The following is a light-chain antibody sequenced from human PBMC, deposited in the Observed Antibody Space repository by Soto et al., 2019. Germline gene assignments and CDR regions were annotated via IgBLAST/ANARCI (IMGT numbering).Light chain of an antibody. V-gene: IGKV1D-13*01. J-gene: IGKJ2*01. CDR2: EAS. CDR1: QGISSA. CDR3: QQVDNFPHT. Sequence: AIQLTQSPSSLSASVGDRVTITCRASQGISSALAWYQQKPGKAPKLLIYEASILQSGVPSRFSGSGSGTEFTLTISSLQPEDFATYYCQQVDNFPHTFGQGTKLEV.